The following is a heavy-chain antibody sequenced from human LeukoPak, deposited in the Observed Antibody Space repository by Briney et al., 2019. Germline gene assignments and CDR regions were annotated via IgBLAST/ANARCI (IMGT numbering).Heavy chain of an antibody. CDR3: ATDRIGYQLSDY. CDR2: ISWDGGST. Sequence: GGSLRLSCAASGFTFDDYAMHWVRQAPGKGLEWVSLISWDGGSTYYADSVKGRFTISRDNSKSTLYLQMNSLRAEDTAVYYCATDRIGYQLSDYWGQGTLVTVSS. J-gene: IGHJ4*02. V-gene: IGHV3-43D*03. CDR1: GFTFDDYA. D-gene: IGHD2-2*01.